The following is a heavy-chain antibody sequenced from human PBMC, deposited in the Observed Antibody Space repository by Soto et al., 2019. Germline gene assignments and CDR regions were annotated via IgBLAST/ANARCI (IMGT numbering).Heavy chain of an antibody. CDR3: ARDSWNYGVYYYGMDV. D-gene: IGHD1-7*01. V-gene: IGHV3-33*01. CDR1: GFTFSSYG. Sequence: PGGSLRLSCAASGFTFSSYGMHWVRQAPGKGLEWVAVIWYDGSNKYYADSVKGRFTISRDNSKNTLYLQMNSLRAEDTAVYYCARDSWNYGVYYYGMDVWGQGTTVTVSS. CDR2: IWYDGSNK. J-gene: IGHJ6*02.